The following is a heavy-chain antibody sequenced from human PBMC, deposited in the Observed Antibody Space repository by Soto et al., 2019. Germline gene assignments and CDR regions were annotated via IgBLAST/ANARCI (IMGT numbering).Heavy chain of an antibody. CDR1: GFTFSSYD. V-gene: IGHV3-64*01. J-gene: IGHJ4*02. CDR2: ISSNGGTT. D-gene: IGHD1-7*01. CDR3: VRRVSGNYDY. Sequence: EVQLAESGGGMVQPGGSLRLSCVASGFTFSSYDMHWVRQAPGKGLEYVSSISSNGGTTYYGNSVKGGFTISRDNSKNTLYLQMGSLRAEDMAVYYCVRRVSGNYDYWCQGTLVTVSS.